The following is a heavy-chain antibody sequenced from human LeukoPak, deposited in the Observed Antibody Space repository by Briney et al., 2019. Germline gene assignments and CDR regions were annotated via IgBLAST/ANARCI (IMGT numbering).Heavy chain of an antibody. CDR2: INHSGST. Sequence: SETLSLTCTVSGGSISSYYWSWIRQPPGKGLEWIGEINHSGSTNYNPSLKSRVTISVDTSKNQFSLKLSSVTAADTAVYYCARSHYYGSGSYYNPYYFDYWGQGTLVTVSS. CDR1: GGSISSYY. D-gene: IGHD3-10*01. CDR3: ARSHYYGSGSYYNPYYFDY. V-gene: IGHV4-34*01. J-gene: IGHJ4*02.